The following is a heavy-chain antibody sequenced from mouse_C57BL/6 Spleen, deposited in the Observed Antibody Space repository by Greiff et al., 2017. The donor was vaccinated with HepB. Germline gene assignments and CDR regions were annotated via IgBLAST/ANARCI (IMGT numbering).Heavy chain of an antibody. CDR1: GYTFTEYT. CDR2: FYPGSGSI. CDR3: ARNEYEEWLPYYFDY. V-gene: IGHV1-62-2*01. Sequence: VHLVESGAELVKPGASVKLSCKASGYTFTEYTIHWVKQRSGQGLEWIGWFYPGSGSIKYNEKFKDKATLTADKSSSTVYMELSRLTSEDSAVYFCARNEYEEWLPYYFDYWGQGTTLTVSS. D-gene: IGHD2-2*01. J-gene: IGHJ2*01.